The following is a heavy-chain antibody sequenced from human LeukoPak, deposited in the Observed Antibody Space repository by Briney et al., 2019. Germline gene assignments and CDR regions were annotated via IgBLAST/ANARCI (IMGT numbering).Heavy chain of an antibody. D-gene: IGHD2-15*01. Sequence: GGPLRLSCAASGLTFSSYWMTWVRQGPGKGLERVATISPDGNRENYVDSVKGRFSISRDNAKNSLFLQMRSLRAEDTAMYYCASTFPYCSSGTCALGGQGTLVTVSS. CDR3: ASTFPYCSSGTCAL. J-gene: IGHJ4*02. CDR1: GLTFSSYW. V-gene: IGHV3-7*01. CDR2: ISPDGNRE.